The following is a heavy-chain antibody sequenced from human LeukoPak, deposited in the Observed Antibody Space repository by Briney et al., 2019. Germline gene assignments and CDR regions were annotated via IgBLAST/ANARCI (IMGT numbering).Heavy chain of an antibody. D-gene: IGHD6-13*01. CDR2: ISAYNGNT. J-gene: IGHJ4*02. Sequence: GASVKVSCKASGYTFTSYGISWVRQAPGQGLEWMGWISAYNGNTNYAQKLQGRVTMTTDTSTSTAYMELRSLRSDDTAVYYCARDPGVAATVYYFDYWGQGTLVTVSS. CDR1: GYTFTSYG. CDR3: ARDPGVAATVYYFDY. V-gene: IGHV1-18*01.